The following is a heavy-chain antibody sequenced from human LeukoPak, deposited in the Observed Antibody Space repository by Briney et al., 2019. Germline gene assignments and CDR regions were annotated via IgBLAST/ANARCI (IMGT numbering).Heavy chain of an antibody. CDR3: ARLGPHLDY. J-gene: IGHJ4*02. Sequence: SETLSLTCAASGGSISSGGYSWSWIRQPPGKGLEWIGYISHSGTTSYNPSLKSRVTISVDRSRNQFSLKLTSVTAADTAVYYCARLGPHLDYWGQGTLVTASS. CDR2: ISHSGTT. D-gene: IGHD7-27*01. V-gene: IGHV4-30-2*01. CDR1: GGSISSGGYS.